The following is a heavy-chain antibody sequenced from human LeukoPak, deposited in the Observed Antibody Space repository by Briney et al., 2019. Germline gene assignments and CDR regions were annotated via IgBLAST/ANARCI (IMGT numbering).Heavy chain of an antibody. V-gene: IGHV4-39*01. Sequence: SETLSLTCTVSGGSISSSSYYWGWIRQPPGKGLEWIGSIYYSGSTYYNPSLKSRVTISVDTSKNQFSLKLSSVTAADTAVYYCVRQDEVAAIWYWGQGTLVTVSS. J-gene: IGHJ4*02. D-gene: IGHD2-15*01. CDR3: VRQDEVAAIWY. CDR1: GGSISSSSYY. CDR2: IYYSGST.